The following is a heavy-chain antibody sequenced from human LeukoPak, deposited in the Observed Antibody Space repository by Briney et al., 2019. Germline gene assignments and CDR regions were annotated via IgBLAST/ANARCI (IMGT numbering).Heavy chain of an antibody. Sequence: SETLSLTCTVSGGSISSSSYYWGWIRQPPGTGLEWIGSIYYSGSTNYNPSLKSRVTISVDTSKNQFSLKLSSVTAADTAVYYCASRRYSSSWYDSSYYYYGMDVWGQGTTVTVSS. D-gene: IGHD6-13*01. V-gene: IGHV4-39*07. J-gene: IGHJ6*02. CDR1: GGSISSSSYY. CDR2: IYYSGST. CDR3: ASRRYSSSWYDSSYYYYGMDV.